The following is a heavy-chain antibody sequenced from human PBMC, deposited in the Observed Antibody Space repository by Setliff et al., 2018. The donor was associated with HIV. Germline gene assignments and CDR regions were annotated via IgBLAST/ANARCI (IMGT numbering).Heavy chain of an antibody. CDR1: GGTFSSYA. Sequence: SVKVSCKASGGTFSSYAITWVRQAPGQGLEWMGGIIPIFGTANYAQKFQGRVTIIADKSTSTAYMELSSLGSEDTAVYYCATIPRPSYYYYYYMDVWGKGTTVTVSS. D-gene: IGHD6-6*01. CDR2: IIPIFGTA. J-gene: IGHJ6*03. CDR3: ATIPRPSYYYYYYMDV. V-gene: IGHV1-69*06.